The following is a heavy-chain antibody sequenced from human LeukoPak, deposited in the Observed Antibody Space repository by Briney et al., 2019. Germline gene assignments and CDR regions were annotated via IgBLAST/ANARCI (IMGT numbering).Heavy chain of an antibody. V-gene: IGHV4-31*03. CDR1: GGSISSGGYY. Sequence: SETLSLTCTVSGGSISSGGYYWSWIRQHPGKGLEWIGYIYYSGSTYYNPSLKSRVTISVDTSKNQFSLKLNSVTAADTAVYYCAREYGYSSGWSLNHYYYDMDVWGQGTTVTVSS. D-gene: IGHD6-19*01. J-gene: IGHJ6*02. CDR3: AREYGYSSGWSLNHYYYDMDV. CDR2: IYYSGST.